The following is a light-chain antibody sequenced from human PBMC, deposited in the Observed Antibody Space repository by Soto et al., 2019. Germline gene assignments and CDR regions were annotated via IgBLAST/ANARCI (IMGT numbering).Light chain of an antibody. V-gene: IGKV3-11*01. CDR1: QYINTR. CDR2: QTS. J-gene: IGKJ1*01. Sequence: EIVLPQFPANLSSFPGDRVTLSCRASQYINTRLAWYQHRPGQAPRLLIYQTSLRAAGLPARFSASGSGTDFTLTISDVQPEKFALYGCHQRDGWLRTFGHGTKADIK. CDR3: HQRDGWLRT.